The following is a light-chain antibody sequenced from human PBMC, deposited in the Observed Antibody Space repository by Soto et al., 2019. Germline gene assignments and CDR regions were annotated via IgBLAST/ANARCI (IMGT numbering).Light chain of an antibody. Sequence: DIQLTQSPSSLSASVGDRVTITCRASQGISNYLAWYQQKPGKVPNLLIYAASTLQSGVPSRCSRSGSGADITLTINTLQPADAGPYSEQKYDYAPHTFGPGTKVDIK. CDR2: AAS. V-gene: IGKV1-27*01. CDR3: QKYDYAPHT. CDR1: QGISNY. J-gene: IGKJ3*01.